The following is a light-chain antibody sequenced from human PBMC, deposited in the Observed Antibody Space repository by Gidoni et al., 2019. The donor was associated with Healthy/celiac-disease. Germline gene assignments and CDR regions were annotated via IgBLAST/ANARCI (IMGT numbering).Light chain of an antibody. Sequence: DIQMNQSPSSLSASVGDRVTMTCRASQSISSYLNWYQQKPGKAPKLLIYAASSLQSGVPSRFSGSGSGTDFTLTISSLQPEDFATYYCQQSYSTLTWTFGQGTKVEIK. CDR3: QQSYSTLTWT. J-gene: IGKJ1*01. V-gene: IGKV1-39*01. CDR1: QSISSY. CDR2: AAS.